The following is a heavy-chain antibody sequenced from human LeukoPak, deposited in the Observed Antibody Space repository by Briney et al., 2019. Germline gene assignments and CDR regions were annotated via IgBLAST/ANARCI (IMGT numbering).Heavy chain of an antibody. CDR3: VRWRDEFQSSYFDC. D-gene: IGHD3-10*01. CDR2: ISTSSNSI. V-gene: IGHV3-48*02. Sequence: QPGGSLRLSCVASGFTFSSYGMTWVRQAPGKGLEWVSYISTSSNSIYYADSVKGRFTISRDNAKKSLYLQMNSLRDEVTAVYFCVRWRDEFQSSYFDCWGQGTLVTVSS. J-gene: IGHJ4*02. CDR1: GFTFSSYG.